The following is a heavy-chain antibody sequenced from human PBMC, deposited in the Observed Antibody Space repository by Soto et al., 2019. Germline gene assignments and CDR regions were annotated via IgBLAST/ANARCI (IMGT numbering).Heavy chain of an antibody. CDR2: ISAYNGNT. V-gene: IGHV1-18*01. CDR1: GYTFTNYA. Sequence: QVQLVQSGAEVKKPGASVKVSCKASGYTFTNYAISWVRQAPGQGLEWMGWISAYNGNTNYAQKLQGRVTKTTDTSTSSASMELRSLRSDDTAVYYCARAWFGDFVYYFDWWGQGTLVTVSS. J-gene: IGHJ4*02. D-gene: IGHD3-10*01. CDR3: ARAWFGDFVYYFDW.